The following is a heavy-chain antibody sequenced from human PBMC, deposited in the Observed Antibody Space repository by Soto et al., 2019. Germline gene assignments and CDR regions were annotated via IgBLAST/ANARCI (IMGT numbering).Heavy chain of an antibody. V-gene: IGHV4-34*01. Sequence: SETLSLTCAVYGGSFGGYYWSWVRQPPGKGLEWIGEINHSGSTNYNPSLKSRVTISVDTSKNQFSLKLSSVTAADTAVYYCARDLGWGVSVIARPCAFDIWGQGTMVTVS. J-gene: IGHJ3*02. CDR3: ARDLGWGVSVIARPCAFDI. CDR2: INHSGST. D-gene: IGHD3-16*02. CDR1: GGSFGGYY.